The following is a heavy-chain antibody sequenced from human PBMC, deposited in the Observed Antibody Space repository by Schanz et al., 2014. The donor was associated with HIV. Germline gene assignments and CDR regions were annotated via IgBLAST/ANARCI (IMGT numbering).Heavy chain of an antibody. V-gene: IGHV1-69*01. CDR2: FIPFFRTA. CDR1: GYTFTGYF. J-gene: IGHJ4*02. CDR3: ASGNFGWQQKSPYYFNS. D-gene: IGHD3-10*01. Sequence: QVRLVQSGAEVKRPGASVKVSCKASGYTFTGYFVHWVRQAPGQGLEWVGAFIPFFRTANYAQRFQDRVTITADDPTGTAYMELSSLRSDDTAVYFCASGNFGWQQKSPYYFNSWGQGTLVTVSS.